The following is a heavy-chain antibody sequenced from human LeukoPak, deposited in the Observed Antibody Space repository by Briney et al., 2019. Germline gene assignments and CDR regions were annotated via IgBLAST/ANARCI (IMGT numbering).Heavy chain of an antibody. D-gene: IGHD6-19*01. CDR1: GYPFSGSD. CDR2: ISGSGGST. Sequence: GGSPRLSCAAFGYPFSGSDIHWVRQAPGKGLEWVSAISGSGGSTYYADSVKGRFTISRDNSKNTLYLQMNSLRAEDTAVYYCAKSLASGWYEWGYFDYWGQGTLVTVSS. V-gene: IGHV3-23*01. CDR3: AKSLASGWYEWGYFDY. J-gene: IGHJ4*02.